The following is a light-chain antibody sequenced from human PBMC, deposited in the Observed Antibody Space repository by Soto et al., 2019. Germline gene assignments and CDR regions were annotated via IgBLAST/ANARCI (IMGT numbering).Light chain of an antibody. CDR3: QQRSSWPIT. CDR1: QSVGSY. Sequence: PGEIATLSCMASQSVGSYLAWYQQKPGQAPRLLMYDASNRATGIPARFSGSGSGTDFTLTISSLEPEDFAVYYCQQRSSWPITFGQGTRLEIK. J-gene: IGKJ5*01. CDR2: DAS. V-gene: IGKV3-11*01.